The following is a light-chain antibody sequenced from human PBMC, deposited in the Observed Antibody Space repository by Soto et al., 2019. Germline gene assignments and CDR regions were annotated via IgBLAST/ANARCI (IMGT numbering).Light chain of an antibody. CDR2: EVN. V-gene: IGLV2-8*01. CDR3: GAHAGSNTRV. Sequence: QSALTQSPSASASPGQSVTISCTGSSGDIGAYNYVSWYQQHPGKAPKLIIYEVNKRPSGVPDRFSGSKSGITASLTVSGLQADDEADYYCGAHAGSNTRVFGGGTKLTVL. CDR1: SGDIGAYNY. J-gene: IGLJ3*02.